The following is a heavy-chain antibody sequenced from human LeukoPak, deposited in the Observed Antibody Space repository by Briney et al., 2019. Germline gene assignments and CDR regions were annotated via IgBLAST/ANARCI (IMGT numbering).Heavy chain of an antibody. CDR1: GFTFNNYI. V-gene: IGHV3-21*01. D-gene: IGHD1-26*01. CDR2: ISSSSDYI. J-gene: IGHJ6*03. CDR3: ARATWDPNYYYYMDV. Sequence: GGSLRLSCAASGFTFNNYIMNWVRQAPGKGLEWVSSISSSSDYIYYADSVKGRFTISRDNAKNSLFLQMNSLRAEDTAVYFCARATWDPNYYYYMDVWGKGTTVTISS.